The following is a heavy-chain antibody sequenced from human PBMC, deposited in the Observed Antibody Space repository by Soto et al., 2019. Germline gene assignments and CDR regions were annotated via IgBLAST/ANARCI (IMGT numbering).Heavy chain of an antibody. CDR2: IVVASGRT. CDR3: SADHPHTAIGWPV. J-gene: IGHJ3*01. Sequence: GASVKVSCKASGFDFSSFGIQFLRQTRGRGLEWIGWIVVASGRTNYARQFQGRVAFSRDMSSTTAYMDLFDLKSDDTAVYFCSADHPHTAIGWPVWG. D-gene: IGHD4-17*01. V-gene: IGHV1-58*02. CDR1: GFDFSSFG.